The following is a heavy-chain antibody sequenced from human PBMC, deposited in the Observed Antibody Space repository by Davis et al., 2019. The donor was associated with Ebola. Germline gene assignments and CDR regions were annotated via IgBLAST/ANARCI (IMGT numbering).Heavy chain of an antibody. J-gene: IGHJ4*02. CDR1: GFTFSSYS. Sequence: GESLKISCAASGFTFSSYSMNWVRQAPGKGLEWVSSISSSSSYIYYADSVKGRFTISRDNAKNSLFLQMNSLRAEDTAVYYCARDQVRNGCGYWGQGTLVTVSS. CDR2: ISSSSSYI. CDR3: ARDQVRNGCGY. D-gene: IGHD2-21*01. V-gene: IGHV3-21*01.